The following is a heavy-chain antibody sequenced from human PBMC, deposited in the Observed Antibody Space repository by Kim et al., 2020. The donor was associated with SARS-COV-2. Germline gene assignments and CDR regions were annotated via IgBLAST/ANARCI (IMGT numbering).Heavy chain of an antibody. CDR3: ARDYISYYDSSGYKPGPSFFDY. D-gene: IGHD3-22*01. CDR1: GGTFSSYA. Sequence: SVKVSCKASGGTFSSYAISWVRQAPGQGLEWMGGIIPIFGTANYAQKFQGRVTITADESTSTAYMELSSLRSEDTAVYYCARDYISYYDSSGYKPGPSFFDYWGQGTLVTVSS. CDR2: IIPIFGTA. J-gene: IGHJ4*02. V-gene: IGHV1-69*13.